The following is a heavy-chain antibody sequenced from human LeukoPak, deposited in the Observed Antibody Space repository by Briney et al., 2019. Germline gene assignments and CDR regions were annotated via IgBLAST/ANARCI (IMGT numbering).Heavy chain of an antibody. CDR1: GGTFSSYA. J-gene: IGHJ4*02. D-gene: IGHD6-19*01. CDR3: ARRSTLYSSGRFYFDY. CDR2: IIPIFGTA. Sequence: ASVKVSCKASGGTFSSYAISWVRQAPGQGLEWMGGIIPIFGTANYAQKFQGRVTITADESTSTAYMELSSLRSEDTAVYYCARRSTLYSSGRFYFDYWGQGTLVTVSS. V-gene: IGHV1-69*13.